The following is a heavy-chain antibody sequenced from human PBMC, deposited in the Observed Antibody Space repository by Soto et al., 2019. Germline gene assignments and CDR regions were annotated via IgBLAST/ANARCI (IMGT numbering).Heavy chain of an antibody. CDR2: IYSGGST. J-gene: IGHJ6*02. Sequence: GGSLRLSCAASGFTVSRNYMSWVRQAPGKGLEWVSGIYSGGSTYYADSVKGRFTISRDRSTLYLQMNSLTAEDTAVYYCARDLGIVLVPAAMGPYHFGMDVWGQGTKVTVSS. CDR1: GFTVSRNY. CDR3: ARDLGIVLVPAAMGPYHFGMDV. V-gene: IGHV3-66*01. D-gene: IGHD2-2*03.